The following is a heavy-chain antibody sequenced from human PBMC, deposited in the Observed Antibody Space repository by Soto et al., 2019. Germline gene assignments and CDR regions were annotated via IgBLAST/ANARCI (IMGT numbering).Heavy chain of an antibody. V-gene: IGHV3-23*01. CDR1: GFTFRNYA. J-gene: IGHJ4*02. CDR3: AKGTKSFGY. D-gene: IGHD1-7*01. Sequence: QSGGSLRLSCAASGFTFRNYAMHWVRRAPGKGLEWVSGISWHSGTIGYADSVKGRFTISRDSSKNTLYLQMNSLRAEDSAIYYCAKGTKSFGYWGQGTLVTVSS. CDR2: ISWHSGTI.